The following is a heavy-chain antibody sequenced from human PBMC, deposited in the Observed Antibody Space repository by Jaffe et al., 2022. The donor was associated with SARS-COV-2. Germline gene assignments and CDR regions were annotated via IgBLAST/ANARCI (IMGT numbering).Heavy chain of an antibody. CDR2: ISAYNGNT. V-gene: IGHV1-18*01. J-gene: IGHJ6*02. CDR1: GYTFTSYG. Sequence: QVQLVQSGAEVKKPGASVKVSCKASGYTFTSYGISWVRQAPGQGLEWMGWISAYNGNTNYAQKLQGRVTMTTDTSTSTAYMELRSLRSDDTAVYYCARDLSKILWFGEQYYYGMDVWGQGTTVTVSS. CDR3: ARDLSKILWFGEQYYYGMDV. D-gene: IGHD3-10*01.